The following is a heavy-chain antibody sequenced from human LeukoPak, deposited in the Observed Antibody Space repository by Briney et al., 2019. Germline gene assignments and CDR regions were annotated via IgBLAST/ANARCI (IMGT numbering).Heavy chain of an antibody. CDR3: ARVPYYGFWGGSEARFDY. CDR1: GYSISSGYY. D-gene: IGHD3-3*01. V-gene: IGHV4-38-2*01. J-gene: IGHJ4*02. CDR2: IYHSGST. Sequence: PSETLSLTCAVSGYSISSGYYWGWIRQPPGKGLERIGSIYHSGSTYYNPSLKSRVTISVDTSKNQFSLKLSSVTAADTAVYYCARVPYYGFWGGSEARFDYWGQGTLVTVSS.